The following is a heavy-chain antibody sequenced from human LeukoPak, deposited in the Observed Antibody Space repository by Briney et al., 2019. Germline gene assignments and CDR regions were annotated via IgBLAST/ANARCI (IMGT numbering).Heavy chain of an antibody. CDR2: FDPEDGET. J-gene: IGHJ6*03. CDR1: GYTLTELS. CDR3: ATGGSTSLTSYYYYMDV. V-gene: IGHV1-24*01. Sequence: ASVKVSCKVSGYTLTELSMHWVRQAPGKGLEWMGGFDPEDGETIYAQKFQGRVTMTEDTSTDTAYMELSSLRSEDTAVYYGATGGSTSLTSYYYYMDVWGKGTTVTVSS. D-gene: IGHD2-2*01.